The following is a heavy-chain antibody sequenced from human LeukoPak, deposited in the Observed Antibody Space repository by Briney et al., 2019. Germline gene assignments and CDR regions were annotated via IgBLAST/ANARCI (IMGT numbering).Heavy chain of an antibody. V-gene: IGHV3-74*01. D-gene: IGHD2-2*01. CDR2: INTDRRIT. Sequence: GGSLRLSCVPSGFTFSNYWMHWVRQVPGKGLVWVSRINTDRRITNYADYVKGRFTISRDNAKNTMYLQMNSLRAEDTAVYYSTRDLGYCPNSRCYGGWFDPWGQGTLVTVSS. CDR3: TRDLGYCPNSRCYGGWFDP. CDR1: GFTFSNYW. J-gene: IGHJ5*02.